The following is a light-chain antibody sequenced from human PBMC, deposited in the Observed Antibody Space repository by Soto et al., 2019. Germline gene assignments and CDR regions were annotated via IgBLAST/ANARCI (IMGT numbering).Light chain of an antibody. Sequence: QSALTQPASVSGSPGQSITISCTGNTSDVGRYNYVSWHQQHPGKAPKLLIFDVSNRPSGVSDRFSGSKSGNTASLTISGLQAEDEADYYCNSYTTGTTWVFGGGTQLTVL. CDR1: TSDVGRYNY. CDR3: NSYTTGTTWV. J-gene: IGLJ3*02. V-gene: IGLV2-14*01. CDR2: DVS.